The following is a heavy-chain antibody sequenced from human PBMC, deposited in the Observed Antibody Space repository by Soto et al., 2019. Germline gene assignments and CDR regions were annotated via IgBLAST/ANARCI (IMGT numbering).Heavy chain of an antibody. J-gene: IGHJ4*02. Sequence: AQLVQSGAEVKKPGASAKVSCKASGDTLSTYDINWVRQAAGQGLEWMGWMDSYTGNTGYAQEFQGRLIMTRDTSINAAYMELSSLQSEDTAVYFCATGSQTLDYWGQGTLVTVSS. CDR2: MDSYTGNT. CDR1: GDTLSTYD. CDR3: ATGSQTLDY. V-gene: IGHV1-8*01.